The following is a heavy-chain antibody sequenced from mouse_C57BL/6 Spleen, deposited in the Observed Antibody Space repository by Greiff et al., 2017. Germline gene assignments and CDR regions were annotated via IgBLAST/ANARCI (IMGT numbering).Heavy chain of an antibody. CDR1: GFTFSDYY. CDR2: INYDGSST. J-gene: IGHJ2*01. Sequence: EVNLVESEGGLVQPGSSMKLSCTASGFTFSDYYMAWVRQVPEKGLEWVANINYDGSSTYYLDSLKSRFIISRDNAKNILYLQMSSLKSEDTATYYCARESSNNYFDYWGQGTTLTVSS. D-gene: IGHD1-1*01. V-gene: IGHV5-16*01. CDR3: ARESSNNYFDY.